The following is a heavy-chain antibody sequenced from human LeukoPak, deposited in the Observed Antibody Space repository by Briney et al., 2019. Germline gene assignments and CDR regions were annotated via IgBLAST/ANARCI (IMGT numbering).Heavy chain of an antibody. J-gene: IGHJ4*02. Sequence: PSETLSLTCAVYGGSFSGYYWSWIRQPPGKGLEWIGEINHSGSTNYNPSLKSRVTISVDRSKNQFSLKLSSVTAADTAVYYCARGDYYFDYWGQGTLVTVSS. CDR2: INHSGST. CDR3: ARGDYYFDY. D-gene: IGHD3/OR15-3a*01. V-gene: IGHV4-34*01. CDR1: GGSFSGYY.